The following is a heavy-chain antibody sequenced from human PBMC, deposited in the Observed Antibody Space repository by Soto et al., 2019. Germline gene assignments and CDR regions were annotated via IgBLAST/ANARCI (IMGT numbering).Heavy chain of an antibody. CDR1: GYTLTELS. CDR2: FDPEDGET. V-gene: IGHV1-24*01. D-gene: IGHD1-7*01. CDR3: ATDRRRKLELHLKPSLLYYFDY. J-gene: IGHJ4*02. Sequence: ASVKVSCKVSGYTLTELSMHWVRQAPGKGLEWMGGFDPEDGETIYAQKFQGRVTMTEDTSTDTAYMELSSLRPEDTAVYYCATDRRRKLELHLKPSLLYYFDYWGQGTLVTVSS.